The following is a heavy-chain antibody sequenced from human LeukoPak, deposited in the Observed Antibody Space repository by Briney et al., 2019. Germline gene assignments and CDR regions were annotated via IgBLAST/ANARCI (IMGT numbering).Heavy chain of an antibody. D-gene: IGHD3-10*02. CDR2: ISGRGVTT. CDR3: AKDGDSENVLGYMGD. Sequence: GGSLRLSCAASGFTFSSYAMSWVRQAPGKGLEWVSTISGRGVTTYYADSVKGRFAISSDSSKNTVYLQMNSLRAEDTAVYFCAKDGDSENVLGYMGDWGQGTLVTVSS. CDR1: GFTFSSYA. V-gene: IGHV3-23*01. J-gene: IGHJ1*01.